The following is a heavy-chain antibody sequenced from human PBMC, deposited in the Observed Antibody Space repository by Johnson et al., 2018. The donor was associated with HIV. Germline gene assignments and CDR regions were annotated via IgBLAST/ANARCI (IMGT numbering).Heavy chain of an antibody. D-gene: IGHD4-23*01. CDR1: GFTFSDYY. CDR2: ISYSGSPI. V-gene: IGHV3-11*01. J-gene: IGHJ3*02. Sequence: VQLVESGGGLVKPGGSLRLSCAASGFTFSDYYMSWIRQAPGKGLEWVSYISYSGSPIYYADSVKGRFTISRDNSKNTLYLQMNSLRAEDTAVYYCARVRTTVGYAFDIWGQGTMVTVSS. CDR3: ARVRTTVGYAFDI.